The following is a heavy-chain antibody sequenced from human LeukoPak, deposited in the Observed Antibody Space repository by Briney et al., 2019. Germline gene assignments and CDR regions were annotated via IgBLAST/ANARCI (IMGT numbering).Heavy chain of an antibody. V-gene: IGHV3-21*01. CDR1: GFTFNTYT. D-gene: IGHD3-22*01. J-gene: IGHJ4*02. Sequence: GGSLRLSCAASGFTFNTYTMNWVRQAPGKGLEWVSSITASSTAIYSADSVKGRFTISRDNAKNFLYLQMNSLRAEDTAVYYCAKDPVSYYDSRWGYFDYWGQGTLVTVSS. CDR2: ITASSTAI. CDR3: AKDPVSYYDSRWGYFDY.